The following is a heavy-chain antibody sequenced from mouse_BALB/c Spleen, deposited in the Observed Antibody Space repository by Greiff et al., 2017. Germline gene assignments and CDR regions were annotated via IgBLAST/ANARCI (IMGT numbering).Heavy chain of an antibody. J-gene: IGHJ2*01. V-gene: IGHV3-2*02. CDR3: ARSGPFDY. CDR1: GYSITSDYA. D-gene: IGHD3-1*01. Sequence: EVKLMESGPGLVKPSQSLSLTCTVTGYSITSDYAWNWIRQFPGNKLEWMGYISYSGSTGYNPSLKSRISITRDTSKNQFFLQLNSVTTEDTATYYCARSGPFDYWGQGTTLTVSS. CDR2: ISYSGST.